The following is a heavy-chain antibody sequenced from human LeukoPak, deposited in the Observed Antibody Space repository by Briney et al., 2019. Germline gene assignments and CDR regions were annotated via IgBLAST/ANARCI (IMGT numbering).Heavy chain of an antibody. J-gene: IGHJ4*02. CDR1: GGSISSGGYS. CDR2: IYHSGST. Sequence: KPSETLSLTCAVSGGSISSGGYSWSWIRQPPGKGLEWIGYIYHSGSTYYNPSLKSRVTISVDRSKNQFSLKLSSVTAADTAVYYCALSYGSGSYYDYWGQGTLVTVSS. D-gene: IGHD3-10*01. CDR3: ALSYGSGSYYDY. V-gene: IGHV4-30-2*01.